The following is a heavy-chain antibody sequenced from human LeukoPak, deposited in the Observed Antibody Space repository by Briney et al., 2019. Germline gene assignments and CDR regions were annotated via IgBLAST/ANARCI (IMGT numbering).Heavy chain of an antibody. V-gene: IGHV3-23*01. CDR2: LSGSGGST. Sequence: GGSLRLSCAASGFTFSSYAMSWVRQAPGKGLEWVSALSGSGGSTYYADSVKGRFTISRDNSNNTLYLQMNSLRAEDTAVYYCAGGNTAMVNGEFDPWGQGTLVTVSS. CDR1: GFTFSSYA. J-gene: IGHJ5*02. D-gene: IGHD5-18*01. CDR3: AGGNTAMVNGEFDP.